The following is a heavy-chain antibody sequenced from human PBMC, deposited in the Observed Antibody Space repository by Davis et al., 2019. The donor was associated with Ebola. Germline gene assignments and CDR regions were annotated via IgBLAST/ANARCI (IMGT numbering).Heavy chain of an antibody. CDR2: IYYSGST. V-gene: IGHV4-59*08. CDR1: GGSISSYY. CDR3: ARHGVRFGELFFDY. Sequence: SETLSLTCTVSGGSISSYYWSWIRQPPGKGLEWIGYIYYSGSTNYNPSLKSRVTISVDTSKNQFSLKLSSVTAADTAVYYCARHGVRFGELFFDYWGQGTLVTVSS. J-gene: IGHJ4*02. D-gene: IGHD3-10*01.